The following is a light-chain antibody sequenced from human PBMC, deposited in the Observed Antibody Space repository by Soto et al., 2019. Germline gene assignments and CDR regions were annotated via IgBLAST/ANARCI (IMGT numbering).Light chain of an antibody. Sequence: EVVLTQSPATLSLSPGERATLSCRASQNVRTFLDWYQQKPGQAPRLLIYGASNRATGIPARFSGSGSGTDFTLTISSLEPEDFAVYYCQQSYSTPPTFGQGTKVEIK. CDR2: GAS. V-gene: IGKV3-11*01. CDR3: QQSYSTPPT. J-gene: IGKJ1*01. CDR1: QNVRTF.